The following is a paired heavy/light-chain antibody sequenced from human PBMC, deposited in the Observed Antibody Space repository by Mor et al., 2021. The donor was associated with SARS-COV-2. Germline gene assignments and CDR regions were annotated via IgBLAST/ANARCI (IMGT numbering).Heavy chain of an antibody. V-gene: IGHV4-59*12. D-gene: IGHD3-22*01. CDR3: ARLRFLDDKSGYYHWFFDL. Sequence: QVYLQESGPGLVKPSETLTLRCNVSGVSGDSIKSDYWSWIRQPPGQGLEWIGYVYFSGSTNYNPSLRSRVTMSMDTSADQISLKLTSVTAADTAVYYCARLRFLDDKSGYYHWFFDLWGRGTLVTVSS. CDR2: VYFSGST. J-gene: IGHJ2*01. CDR1: GVSGDSIKSDY.
Light chain of an antibody. Sequence: EIVMTQSPVTLSVSPGDRATLSCRASEGISINLAWYQQKPGQPARLLIYGASTRATGIPARFSGSGSGTDFTLTISSLQSEDLAVYYCQQYSDWPPFTFGQGTRLMI. CDR2: GAS. CDR3: QQYSDWPPFT. CDR1: EGISIN. J-gene: IGKJ5*01. V-gene: IGKV3D-15*01.